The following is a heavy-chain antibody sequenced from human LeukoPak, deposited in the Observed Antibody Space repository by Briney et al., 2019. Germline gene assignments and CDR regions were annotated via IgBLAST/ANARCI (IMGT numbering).Heavy chain of an antibody. D-gene: IGHD3-10*01. J-gene: IGHJ4*02. CDR2: ISAYNGNT. V-gene: IGHV1-18*04. CDR3: ARDKEGYYGSGSYYDY. CDR1: AITSYG. Sequence: ASVKVSCKASAITSYGISWVRQAPGQGLEWMGWISAYNGNTNYAQKFQGRVTMTTDTSTSTAYMELRSLRSDGTAGYYCARDKEGYYGSGSYYDYWGQGTLVTVSS.